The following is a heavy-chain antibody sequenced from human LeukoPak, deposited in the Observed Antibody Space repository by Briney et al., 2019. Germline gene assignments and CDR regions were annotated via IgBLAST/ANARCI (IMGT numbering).Heavy chain of an antibody. CDR3: ASRYSGSYRPFDY. CDR2: IIPILGIA. Sequence: SVKVSCKASGGTFSSYAIIWVRQAPGQGLEWMGRIIPILGIANYAQKFQGRVTITADKSTSTAYMELSSLRSEDTAVYYCASRYSGSYRPFDYWGQGTLVTVSS. CDR1: GGTFSSYA. J-gene: IGHJ4*02. V-gene: IGHV1-69*04. D-gene: IGHD1-26*01.